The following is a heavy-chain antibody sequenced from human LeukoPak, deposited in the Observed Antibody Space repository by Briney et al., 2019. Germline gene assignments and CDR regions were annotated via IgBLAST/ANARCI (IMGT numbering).Heavy chain of an antibody. CDR1: GYTFTSYD. CDR2: MNPNSGNT. V-gene: IGHV1-8*01. Sequence: ASVKVSCKASGYTFTSYDINWVRQATGQGLEWMGWMNPNSGNTGYAQKFQGRVTMTRNTSISTAYMELSSLRSEDTAVYYCARGRGYSYTAHPNNWFDPWGQGTLVTVSS. J-gene: IGHJ5*02. D-gene: IGHD5-18*01. CDR3: ARGRGYSYTAHPNNWFDP.